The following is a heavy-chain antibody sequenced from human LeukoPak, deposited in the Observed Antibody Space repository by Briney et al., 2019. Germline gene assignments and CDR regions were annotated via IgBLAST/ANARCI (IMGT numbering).Heavy chain of an antibody. D-gene: IGHD6-19*01. CDR3: ARDGVAGGFDY. V-gene: IGHV3-7*01. CDR1: GFTFGRHW. CDR2: MNQGGSET. J-gene: IGHJ4*02. Sequence: GGSLRLSCAASGFTFGRHWMSWVRQAPGKGLEGVAHMNQGGSETTNVGSVKGRFTISRDDAKNLVFLQMNSLRVEDTAVYYCARDGVAGGFDYWGQGILVTVSS.